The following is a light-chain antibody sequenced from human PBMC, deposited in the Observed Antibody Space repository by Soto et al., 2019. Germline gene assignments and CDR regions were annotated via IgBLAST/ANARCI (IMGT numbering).Light chain of an antibody. CDR3: CSYAGSSTPIYV. CDR1: SSDVGSDNL. CDR2: EGS. J-gene: IGLJ1*01. Sequence: QSALTQPASVSGAPGQSITISCTGTSSDVGSDNLVSWYQQHPGKGPKLMIYEGSKRPPGVSDRFSGSKSGNTASLTISGLQAEDEADYYCCSYAGSSTPIYVFGTGTKLTVL. V-gene: IGLV2-23*01.